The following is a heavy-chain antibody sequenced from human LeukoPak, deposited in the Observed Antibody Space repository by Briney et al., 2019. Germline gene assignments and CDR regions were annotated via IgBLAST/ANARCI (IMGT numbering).Heavy chain of an antibody. J-gene: IGHJ3*02. CDR2: ISSDGST. D-gene: IGHD2-2*01. CDR1: GFIFTTYA. CDR3: AKDAGYCSSTSCPGDAFDI. V-gene: IGHV3-23*01. Sequence: GGSLRLSCAASGFIFTTYAMSWVRQAPGKGLECASTISSDGSTYYPDSVKGRFTISRDNSKNTLHLQMNSLRAEDTAVYYCAKDAGYCSSTSCPGDAFDIWGQGTMVTVSS.